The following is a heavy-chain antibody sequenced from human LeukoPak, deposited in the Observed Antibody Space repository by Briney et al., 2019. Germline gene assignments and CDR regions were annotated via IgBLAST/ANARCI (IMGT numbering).Heavy chain of an antibody. J-gene: IGHJ4*02. CDR2: IYHSGST. Sequence: SETLSLTCTVSGYSISSGYYWGWIRQPPGKGLEWIGSIYHSGSTYYNPSLKSRVTISVDTSKNQFSLKLSSVTAADTAVYYCARGGVAAPTYYDFWSGYYSHFDYWGQGTLVTVSS. CDR3: ARGGVAAPTYYDFWSGYYSHFDY. D-gene: IGHD3-3*01. V-gene: IGHV4-38-2*02. CDR1: GYSISSGYY.